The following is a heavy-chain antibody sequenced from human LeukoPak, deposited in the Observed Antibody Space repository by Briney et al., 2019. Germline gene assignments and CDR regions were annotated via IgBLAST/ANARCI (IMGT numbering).Heavy chain of an antibody. D-gene: IGHD3-10*01. J-gene: IGHJ4*02. CDR3: ARVAGSPLFYYFDY. V-gene: IGHV3-74*01. CDR1: GFTFSSYW. Sequence: GGSLRLSCAASGFTFSSYWMHWVRQAPGKGLVWVSRINSDGSSTSYADSVKGRFTISRDNAKNTLYLQMNSLRAEDTAVYYCARVAGSPLFYYFDYWGQGTLVTVSS. CDR2: INSDGSST.